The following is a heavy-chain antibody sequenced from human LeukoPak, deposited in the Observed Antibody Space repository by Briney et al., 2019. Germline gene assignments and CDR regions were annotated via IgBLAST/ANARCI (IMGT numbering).Heavy chain of an antibody. J-gene: IGHJ4*02. CDR3: ARDNGDPDYYFDY. Sequence: GGSLRLSCAASGFPFSAYAMSWVRQAPGKGLEWVSAISASGDTTYYADSVKGRFTISRDNAKNSLYLQMNSLRAEDTAVYYCARDNGDPDYYFDYWGQGTLVTVSS. D-gene: IGHD2-8*01. CDR2: ISASGDTT. CDR1: GFPFSAYA. V-gene: IGHV3-23*01.